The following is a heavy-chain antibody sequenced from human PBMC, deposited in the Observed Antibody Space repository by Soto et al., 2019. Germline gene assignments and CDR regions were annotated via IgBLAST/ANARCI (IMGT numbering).Heavy chain of an antibody. Sequence: SETLSLTCTVSGGSISSYYWSWIRQPPGRGLEWSGYIYYSVSTNYNPSLKSRVTISVDTSKNQFSLKLSSVTAADTAVYYCARDLRYYNFWSGYSSNWFDPWGQGTLVTVSS. CDR2: IYYSVST. CDR1: GGSISSYY. J-gene: IGHJ5*02. V-gene: IGHV4-59*01. D-gene: IGHD3-3*01. CDR3: ARDLRYYNFWSGYSSNWFDP.